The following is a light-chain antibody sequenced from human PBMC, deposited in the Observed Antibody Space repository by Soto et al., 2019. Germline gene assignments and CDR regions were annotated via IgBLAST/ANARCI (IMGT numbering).Light chain of an antibody. CDR1: QDISSS. V-gene: IGKV1-8*01. Sequence: AIRMTQSPPSLSASTGDRVTITCRASQDISSSLAWYQQKPGKAPKLLIYTASTLQSGIPSRFSGSGSGTNFSLTISCLQSEDFAAYYCQQCHGYPWTFGQGTKVEIK. CDR2: TAS. CDR3: QQCHGYPWT. J-gene: IGKJ1*01.